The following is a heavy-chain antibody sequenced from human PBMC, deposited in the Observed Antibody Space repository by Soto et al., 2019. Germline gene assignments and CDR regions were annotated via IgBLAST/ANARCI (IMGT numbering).Heavy chain of an antibody. CDR3: ASLYSGSYFDY. J-gene: IGHJ4*02. D-gene: IGHD1-26*01. CDR1: GFTFSSYW. V-gene: IGHV3-7*03. Sequence: GGSLRLSCAASGFTFSSYWMSWVRQAPGKGLEWVANIKQDGSEKYYVDSVKGRFTISRDNAKNSLYLQMNSLRAEDTAVYYCASLYSGSYFDYWGQGTLVTVSS. CDR2: IKQDGSEK.